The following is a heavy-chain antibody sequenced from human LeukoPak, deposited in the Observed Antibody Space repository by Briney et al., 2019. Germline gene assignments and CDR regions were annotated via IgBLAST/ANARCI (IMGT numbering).Heavy chain of an antibody. CDR2: INHSGST. V-gene: IGHV4-34*01. Sequence: SETLSLTCAVYGGSFSGYYWSWIRQPPGKGLEWIGEINHSGSTNYNPSLKSRVTISVDTSKNQFSLKLSSVTAADTAVYYCARGRYLHTMVRDRNWFDPWGQGTLVTVPS. D-gene: IGHD3-10*01. CDR1: GGSFSGYY. CDR3: ARGRYLHTMVRDRNWFDP. J-gene: IGHJ5*02.